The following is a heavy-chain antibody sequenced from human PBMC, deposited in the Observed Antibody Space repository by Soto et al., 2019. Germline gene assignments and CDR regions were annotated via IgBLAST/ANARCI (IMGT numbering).Heavy chain of an antibody. Sequence: SVKVSCKASGGNFSSYAISWVRQAPGQGLEWMGGIIPIFGTANYAQKFQGRVTITADESTSTAYMELSSLRSEDTAVYYCASVNSGSYYVPNAFDIWGQGTMVTVSS. D-gene: IGHD1-26*01. CDR1: GGNFSSYA. J-gene: IGHJ3*02. CDR3: ASVNSGSYYVPNAFDI. CDR2: IIPIFGTA. V-gene: IGHV1-69*13.